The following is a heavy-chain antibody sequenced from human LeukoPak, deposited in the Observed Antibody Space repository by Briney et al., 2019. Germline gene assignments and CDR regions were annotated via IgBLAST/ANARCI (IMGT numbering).Heavy chain of an antibody. CDR2: MNPNSGNT. CDR1: GYTFTSFD. V-gene: IGHV1-8*01. CDR3: ARGNKDYGDYARGLSDY. Sequence: ASVKVSCKASGYTFTSFDINWVRQATGQGLEWVGWMNPNSGNTGYAQKFQGRVTMTRNTSITTAYMELSSLRSEDTAVYYCARGNKDYGDYARGLSDYWGQGTLVTVSS. D-gene: IGHD4-17*01. J-gene: IGHJ4*02.